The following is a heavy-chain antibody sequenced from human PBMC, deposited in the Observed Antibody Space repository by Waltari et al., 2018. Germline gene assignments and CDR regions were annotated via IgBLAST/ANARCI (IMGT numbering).Heavy chain of an antibody. V-gene: IGHV5-51*03. Sequence: EVQLVQSGAEVKKPGESLKISCKGSGYSFTSYWIGWVRQMPGKGLEWMGIIYPGDSDTRYSPSFQGHVTISADKSISTAYLQWSSLKASDTAMYYCARPGLWWELPDAFDIWGQGTMVTVSS. CDR3: ARPGLWWELPDAFDI. CDR2: IYPGDSDT. CDR1: GYSFTSYW. D-gene: IGHD1-26*01. J-gene: IGHJ3*02.